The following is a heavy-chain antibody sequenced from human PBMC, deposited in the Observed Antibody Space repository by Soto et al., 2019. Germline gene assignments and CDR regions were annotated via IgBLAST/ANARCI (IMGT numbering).Heavy chain of an antibody. J-gene: IGHJ4*02. V-gene: IGHV1-69*02. CDR3: ARGEQLVGYFDY. CDR2: IIPILGIA. CDR1: GGTFSSYT. Sequence: QVQLVQSGAEVKKPGSSVKVSCKASGGTFSSYTISWVRQAPGQGLEWMGRIIPILGIANYAQKFQGRVTITADKSTSTDYMELSSLRSEDTAVYYCARGEQLVGYFDYWGQGTLVTVSS. D-gene: IGHD6-6*01.